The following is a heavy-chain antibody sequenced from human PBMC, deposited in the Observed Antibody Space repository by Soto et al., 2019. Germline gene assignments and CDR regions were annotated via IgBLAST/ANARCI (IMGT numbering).Heavy chain of an antibody. Sequence: PGGSLRLSCAASGFTFSSYGIHWVRQAPGKGLEWMALIWCDGSNKYYADSVKGRFTSSRDNSKNTLYLQMNSLRAEDTAVYYCARDQGIGAFDIWGQGTMVTVSS. CDR2: IWCDGSNK. CDR1: GFTFSSYG. J-gene: IGHJ3*02. V-gene: IGHV3-33*01. D-gene: IGHD2-21*01. CDR3: ARDQGIGAFDI.